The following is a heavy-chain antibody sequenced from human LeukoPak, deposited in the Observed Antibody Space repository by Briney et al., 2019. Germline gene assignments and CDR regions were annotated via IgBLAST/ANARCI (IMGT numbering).Heavy chain of an antibody. J-gene: IGHJ5*01. CDR1: GFTFSSSA. Sequence: PGGSLRLSCAASGFTFSSSAMSWVRQVPGKGLEWVSGISASGGSTSYADSVRGRFTISRDNSKNTLYVQMNSLRDEDTAVYYSAKEQRTKSPHYPASWGHGALVTASS. D-gene: IGHD1-26*01. CDR2: ISASGGST. CDR3: AKEQRTKSPHYPAS. V-gene: IGHV3-23*01.